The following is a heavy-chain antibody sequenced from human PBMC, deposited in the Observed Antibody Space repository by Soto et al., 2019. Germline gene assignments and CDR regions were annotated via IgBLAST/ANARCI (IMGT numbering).Heavy chain of an antibody. Sequence: PSETLSLTCTVSGGSISSGGYYWSWIRQHPGKGLEWIGYIYYSGSTYYNPSLKSRVTISVDTSKNQFSLKLSSVTAADTAVYYCARGGLMVYAISPYYYYGMDVWGQGTRSPSP. D-gene: IGHD2-8*01. V-gene: IGHV4-31*03. CDR3: ARGGLMVYAISPYYYYGMDV. CDR1: GGSISSGGYY. CDR2: IYYSGST. J-gene: IGHJ6*02.